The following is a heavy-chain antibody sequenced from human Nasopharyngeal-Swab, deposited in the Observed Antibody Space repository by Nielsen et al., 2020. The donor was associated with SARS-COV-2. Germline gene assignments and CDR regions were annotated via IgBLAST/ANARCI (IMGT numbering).Heavy chain of an antibody. J-gene: IGHJ4*02. D-gene: IGHD3-22*01. Sequence: WIRQPPGKGLEWIGSIYYSGSTYYNPSLKSRVTISVDTSKNQFSLKLSSVTAADTAAYYCARDCKDSRGHYFDYWGQGTLVTVSS. CDR2: IYYSGST. V-gene: IGHV4-39*07. CDR3: ARDCKDSRGHYFDY.